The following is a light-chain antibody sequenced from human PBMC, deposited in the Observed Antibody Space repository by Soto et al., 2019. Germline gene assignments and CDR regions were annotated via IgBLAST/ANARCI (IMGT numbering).Light chain of an antibody. J-gene: IGKJ2*01. V-gene: IGKV1-5*03. CDR1: QSISPW. Sequence: DIQMTQSPSTLSASVGDRVTITCRASQSISPWLAWYQQKPGKALKILIYKASSLESGVPSRFSGSDSGTEFTLTISSLRPDDFATYYCQQYKTYSRTFDQWTKLEIK. CDR2: KAS. CDR3: QQYKTYSRT.